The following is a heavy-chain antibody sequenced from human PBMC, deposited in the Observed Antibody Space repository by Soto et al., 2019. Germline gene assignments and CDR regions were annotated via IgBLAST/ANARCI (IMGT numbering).Heavy chain of an antibody. CDR3: AITLAARLHYYFFDY. Sequence: QVQLVQSGAEVIKPGSSVKVSCKASGGTFNTYGISWVRQAPGQGLEWMGGIVPFFGLSNNAQKFQGRVTISADESTNTADLELSSLRSDATAVYYCAITLAARLHYYFFDYWGQGTLVTVSS. CDR1: GGTFNTYG. V-gene: IGHV1-69*01. J-gene: IGHJ4*02. CDR2: IVPFFGLS. D-gene: IGHD6-6*01.